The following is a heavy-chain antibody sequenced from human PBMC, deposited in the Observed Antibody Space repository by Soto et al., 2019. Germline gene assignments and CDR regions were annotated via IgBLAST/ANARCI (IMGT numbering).Heavy chain of an antibody. CDR1: GYTLSGYY. D-gene: IGHD3-3*02. CDR2: INTLSGDT. CDR3: ARSLLKVILPLGY. J-gene: IGHJ4*02. Sequence: GAPVEVSCEDSGYTLSGYYMHWVRQAPGQGLELMGWINTLSGDTSFPQKFQGRLAMTRDTSIDTAFMEVSRLTSDDTAIYYCARSLLKVILPLGYWGQGTLVTGSS. V-gene: IGHV1-2*02.